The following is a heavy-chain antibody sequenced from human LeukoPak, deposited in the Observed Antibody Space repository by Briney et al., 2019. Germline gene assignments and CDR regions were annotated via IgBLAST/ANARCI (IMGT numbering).Heavy chain of an antibody. CDR3: ARRRYYDGSGYLE. V-gene: IGHV4-39*01. D-gene: IGHD3-22*01. Sequence: PSETLSLTCSVSGDSISRSDSYWDWIRQPPGKGLEWIGTLYYTGRTYHSPSLKSRLTMSVDTSNNQFSLNLRSVTAADTAVYYCARRRYYDGSGYLEWGQGTLLSVSS. CDR2: LYYTGRT. CDR1: GDSISRSDSY. J-gene: IGHJ1*01.